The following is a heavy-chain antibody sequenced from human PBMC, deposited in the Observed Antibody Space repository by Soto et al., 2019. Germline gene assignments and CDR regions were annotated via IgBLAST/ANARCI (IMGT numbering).Heavy chain of an antibody. CDR3: ARVNCSSASCFRYYEAVDV. CDR2: TYYRSKWYN. CDR1: GDSVSSNSAA. Sequence: SQTLSLTCAISGDSVSSNSAAWTWIRQSPSRGLEWLGRTYYRSKWYNDYAVSVKSRIIINADTSKNQFSLQLNSVTPEDTAVYYCARVNCSSASCFRYYEAVDVWGQGTRSPSP. D-gene: IGHD2-2*01. V-gene: IGHV6-1*01. J-gene: IGHJ6*02.